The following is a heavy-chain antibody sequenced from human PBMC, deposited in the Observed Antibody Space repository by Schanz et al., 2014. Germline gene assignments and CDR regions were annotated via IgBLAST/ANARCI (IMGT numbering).Heavy chain of an antibody. CDR1: GFNFSDYA. CDR2: ISGGGGTT. V-gene: IGHV3-23*04. D-gene: IGHD6-25*01. J-gene: IGHJ4*02. CDR3: AKVRYSSGWRGDYFDE. Sequence: VQLVDSGGGLVKPGGSLRLSCAASGFNFSDYAMCWVRQAPGKGLEWVSAISGGGGTTYYTDSVKGRFTISRDNSKNTLYLQMNSLRAEDTAVYYCAKVRYSSGWRGDYFDEWGQGTLVTVAS.